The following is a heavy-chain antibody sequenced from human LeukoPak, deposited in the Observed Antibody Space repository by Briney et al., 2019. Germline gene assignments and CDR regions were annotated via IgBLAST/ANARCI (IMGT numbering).Heavy chain of an antibody. V-gene: IGHV1-2*02. CDR1: GYTFTVYY. J-gene: IGHJ4*02. D-gene: IGHD6-13*01. CDR2: INPNSGGT. Sequence: ASVKVSCTASGYTFTVYYMHWVRQAPGQGLAWMGWINPNSGGTNYAQKFQGRVTMTRDTSISTAYMELSRLRSDDTAVYYCARGPYSRSWHFFDYWGQGTLVTVSS. CDR3: ARGPYSRSWHFFDY.